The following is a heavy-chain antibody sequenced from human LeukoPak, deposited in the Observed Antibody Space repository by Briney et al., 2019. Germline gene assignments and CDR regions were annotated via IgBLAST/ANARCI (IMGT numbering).Heavy chain of an antibody. D-gene: IGHD3-10*01. J-gene: IGHJ3*02. CDR2: ISWNSGNI. V-gene: IGHV3-9*01. CDR3: AKDTRYHYGSGSYSDI. Sequence: GGSLRLSCAASGFTFDDYAMHWVRQAPGKGLEWVSGISWNSGNIGYADSVKGRFTISRDNAKNSLYLQMNSLRAEDTALYYCAKDTRYHYGSGSYSDIWGQGTMVTVSS. CDR1: GFTFDDYA.